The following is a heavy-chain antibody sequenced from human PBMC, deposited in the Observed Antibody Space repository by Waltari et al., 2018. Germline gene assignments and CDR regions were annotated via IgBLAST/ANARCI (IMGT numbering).Heavy chain of an antibody. CDR3: AREGDDFWSGE. J-gene: IGHJ4*02. CDR2: IWYDGCNK. CDR1: GFTFSSYG. D-gene: IGHD3-3*01. Sequence: QVQLVESGGGVVQPGRSLRLSCAASGFTFSSYGMHWVRQAPGKGMVWVAVIWYDGCNKYYADSGKGRFTISRDNSKNTLYLQMNSLRAEDTAVYYCAREGDDFWSGEWGQGTLVTVSS. V-gene: IGHV3-33*01.